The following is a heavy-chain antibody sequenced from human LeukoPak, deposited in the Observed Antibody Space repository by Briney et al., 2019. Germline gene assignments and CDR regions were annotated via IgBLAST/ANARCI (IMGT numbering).Heavy chain of an antibody. J-gene: IGHJ4*02. CDR3: ARLTSISYFDY. Sequence: SETLSLTCTVSGGSISSYYWSWIRQPPGKGLEWIGYIYTSGSTDYNPSLQSRVTISVDPSKYQFSLTLSSVTAADTAVYYCARLTSISYFDYRGQGTLVTVSS. D-gene: IGHD2/OR15-2a*01. V-gene: IGHV4-4*09. CDR2: IYTSGST. CDR1: GGSISSYY.